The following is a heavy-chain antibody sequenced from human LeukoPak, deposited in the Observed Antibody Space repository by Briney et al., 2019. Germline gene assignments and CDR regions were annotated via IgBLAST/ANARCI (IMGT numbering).Heavy chain of an antibody. D-gene: IGHD4-17*01. CDR1: GGSISSSSYY. CDR3: ASYSGDYGSYYFDY. Sequence: PSETLSLTCTVSGGSISSSSYYWGWIRQPPGKGLEWIGSIYYSGSTHYNPSLKSRVAISVDTSKNQFSLKLSSVTAADTAAYYCASYSGDYGSYYFDYWGQGTLVTVSS. V-gene: IGHV4-39*01. CDR2: IYYSGST. J-gene: IGHJ4*02.